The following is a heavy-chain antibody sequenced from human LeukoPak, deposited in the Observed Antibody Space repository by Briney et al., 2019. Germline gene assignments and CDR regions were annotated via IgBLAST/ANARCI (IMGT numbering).Heavy chain of an antibody. J-gene: IGHJ4*02. CDR1: GGTFSSYA. CDR2: IIPIFGTA. D-gene: IGHD6-19*01. V-gene: IGHV1-69*05. Sequence: GASVKVSCKASGGTFSSYAISWVRQAPGQGLEWMGRIIPIFGTANYAQKFQGRVTITTDESTSTAYMVLSSLRSEDTAVYYCARDISLGYSSGWYWGSFDYWGQGTLVTVSS. CDR3: ARDISLGYSSGWYWGSFDY.